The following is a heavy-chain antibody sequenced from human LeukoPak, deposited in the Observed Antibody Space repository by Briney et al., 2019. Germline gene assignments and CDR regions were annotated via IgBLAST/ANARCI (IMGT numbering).Heavy chain of an antibody. Sequence: GGSLRLSCAASGFTFSSYTMNWVRQAPGKGLEWVSSISGSSVYIYYADSAKGRFTISRDNSKNSLYLRMNSLRAEDTAVYYCARSGCSGGSCYGVFDYWGQGTLVTVSS. CDR1: GFTFSSYT. CDR2: ISGSSVYI. V-gene: IGHV3-21*01. CDR3: ARSGCSGGSCYGVFDY. J-gene: IGHJ4*02. D-gene: IGHD2-15*01.